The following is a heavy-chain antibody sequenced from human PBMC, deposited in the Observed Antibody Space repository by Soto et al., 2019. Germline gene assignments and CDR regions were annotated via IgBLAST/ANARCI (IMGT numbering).Heavy chain of an antibody. CDR1: GFTFTSSA. J-gene: IGHJ3*02. V-gene: IGHV1-58*02. CDR2: IVVGSGNT. Sequence: QMQLVQSGPEVKKPGTSVKVSCKASGFTFTSSAMQWVRQARGQRLEWIGWIVVGSGNTNYAQKFQERVTITRDMSTSTAYRELSSLRSEDTAVYYCAADVRPVPGYDAFDIWGQGTMVTVSS. CDR3: AADVRPVPGYDAFDI. D-gene: IGHD6-19*01.